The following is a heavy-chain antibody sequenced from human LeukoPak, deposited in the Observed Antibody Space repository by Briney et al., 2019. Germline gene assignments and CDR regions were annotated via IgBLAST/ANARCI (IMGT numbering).Heavy chain of an antibody. CDR1: GGSISSSNW. CDR2: IYHSGST. CDR3: ARDGGWLVTGFDY. V-gene: IGHV4-4*02. J-gene: IGHJ4*02. D-gene: IGHD6-19*01. Sequence: SGALSPTCAVSGGSISSSNWWSWVRQPPGKGLEWIGEIYHSGSTNYNPSLKSRVTISVDKSKNQFSLKLSSVTAADTAVYYCARDGGWLVTGFDYWGQGTLVTVSS.